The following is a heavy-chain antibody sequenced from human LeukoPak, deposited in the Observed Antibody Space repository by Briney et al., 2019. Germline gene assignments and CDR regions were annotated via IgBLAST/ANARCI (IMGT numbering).Heavy chain of an antibody. Sequence: SQTLSLTCTVSGGSISSGDYYWSWLRQPPGKGLEWIGYIYYSGSTYYNPSLKSRVTISVDTSKNQFSLKLSSVTAADTAVYYCAREGEYCSSTSCSRYGMDVWGQGATVTVSS. CDR3: AREGEYCSSTSCSRYGMDV. CDR1: GGSISSGDYY. CDR2: IYYSGST. D-gene: IGHD2-2*01. V-gene: IGHV4-30-4*01. J-gene: IGHJ6*02.